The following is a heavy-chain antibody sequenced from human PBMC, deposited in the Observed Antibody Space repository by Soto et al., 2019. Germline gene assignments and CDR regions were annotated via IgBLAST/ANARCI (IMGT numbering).Heavy chain of an antibody. D-gene: IGHD2-15*01. V-gene: IGHV5-51*01. CDR1: GFSFSKYK. CDR3: ARQVIHCGGGSCQGMDV. Sequence: GESLKISCEGSGFSFSKYKIGRVRQMPGKGLEWMGMISPSDSDARYSPSLQGQVTISVDKSIDTAYLQWSSLMASDTAIYYCARQVIHCGGGSCQGMDVWGQGTTVTVSS. J-gene: IGHJ6*02. CDR2: ISPSDSDA.